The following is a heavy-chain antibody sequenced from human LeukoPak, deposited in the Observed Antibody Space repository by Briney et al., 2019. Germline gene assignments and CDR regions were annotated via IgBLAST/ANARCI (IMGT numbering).Heavy chain of an antibody. Sequence: GGSLRLSCAASGFTFSSYWMSWVRQAPGKGLEWVAFIRYDGSNKYYADSVKGRFTISRDNSKNTLYLQMNSLRAEDTAVYYCAKDGGSSSWYDYWGQGTLVTVSS. J-gene: IGHJ4*02. D-gene: IGHD6-13*01. CDR1: GFTFSSYW. CDR3: AKDGGSSSWYDY. V-gene: IGHV3-30*02. CDR2: IRYDGSNK.